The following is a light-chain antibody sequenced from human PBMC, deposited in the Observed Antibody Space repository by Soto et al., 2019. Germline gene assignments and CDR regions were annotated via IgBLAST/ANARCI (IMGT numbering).Light chain of an antibody. CDR1: QSVSSN. CDR2: GAS. V-gene: IGKV3-15*01. J-gene: IGKJ1*01. Sequence: EIVMTQSPATLSVSLGERATLYCRASQSVSSNLAWYQLKPGQAPRLLIYGASTRATGIPARFSGSGSGTGFTLTISSLQSEDFAVYYCQQYNNWPPWTFGQGTKVDIK. CDR3: QQYNNWPPWT.